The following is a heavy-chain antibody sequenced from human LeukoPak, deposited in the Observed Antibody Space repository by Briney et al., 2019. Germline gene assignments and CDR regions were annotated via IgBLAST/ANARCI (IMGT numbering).Heavy chain of an antibody. D-gene: IGHD1-26*01. CDR1: GFTFSSYE. J-gene: IGHJ4*02. Sequence: GGSLRLSCAASGFTFSSYEMNWVRQAPGKGLEWVSYISSSGSTIYYADSVKGRFTISRDNAKNSLYLQMNSLRAEDTAAYYCARDMGDRDDYWGQGTLVTVSS. V-gene: IGHV3-48*03. CDR3: ARDMGDRDDY. CDR2: ISSSGSTI.